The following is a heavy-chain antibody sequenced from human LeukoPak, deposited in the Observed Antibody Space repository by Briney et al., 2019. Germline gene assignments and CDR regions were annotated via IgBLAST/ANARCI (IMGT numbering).Heavy chain of an antibody. CDR1: GYTFTSYD. Sequence: ASVTVSCKASGYTFTSYDINWVRQATGQGLEWMGWMNPNSGNTGYAQKFQGRVTMTRNTSISTAYMELSSLRSEDTAVYYCARPLSAEYYFDYWGQGTLVTVSS. D-gene: IGHD2-2*01. J-gene: IGHJ4*02. CDR3: ARPLSAEYYFDY. CDR2: MNPNSGNT. V-gene: IGHV1-8*01.